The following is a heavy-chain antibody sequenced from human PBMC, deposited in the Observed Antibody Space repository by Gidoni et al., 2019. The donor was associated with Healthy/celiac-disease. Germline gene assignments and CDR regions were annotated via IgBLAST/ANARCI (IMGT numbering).Heavy chain of an antibody. D-gene: IGHD1-26*01. CDR1: GGSLSSSSYY. V-gene: IGHV4-39*01. CDR3: ARHSGSYFHYFDY. CDR2: IYYSGST. Sequence: QLQLQESGPGLVKPSETLSLTCTGSGGSLSSSSYYWGWIRQPPGKGLEWIGSIYYSGSTYYNPSLKSRVTISVDTSKNQFSLKLSSVTAADTAVYYCARHSGSYFHYFDYWGQGTLVTVSS. J-gene: IGHJ4*02.